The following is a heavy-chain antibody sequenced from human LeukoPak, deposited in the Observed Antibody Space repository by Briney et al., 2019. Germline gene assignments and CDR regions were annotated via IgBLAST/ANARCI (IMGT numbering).Heavy chain of an antibody. CDR1: GFTFNNYW. J-gene: IGHJ5*01. V-gene: IGHV3-74*01. CDR2: INTDGSLT. CDR3: ARGTAAAANRNWFDS. D-gene: IGHD6-13*01. Sequence: GGSLRLSCAASGFTFNNYWMHWVRQAPGKGLVWVSRINTDGSLTNYADSVKGRFTFSRDNAKNTLYLEMNGLRAEDTAVYFCARGTAAAANRNWFDSWGQGTLVTVSS.